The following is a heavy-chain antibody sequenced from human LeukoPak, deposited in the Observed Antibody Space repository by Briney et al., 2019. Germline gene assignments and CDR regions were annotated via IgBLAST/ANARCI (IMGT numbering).Heavy chain of an antibody. CDR1: GFSFSSYA. V-gene: IGHV3-23*01. CDR3: AKAPERSRNGASCYPLDY. CDR2: ITDSGGNT. Sequence: GGSLRLSCAASGFSFSSYAMTWVRQAPGKGPEWISSITDSGGNTYSADSVKGRFTISRDNSKNTLYLQMNSLRVEDTAVYYCAKAPERSRNGASCYPLDYWGQGTLVTVSS. J-gene: IGHJ4*02. D-gene: IGHD2-15*01.